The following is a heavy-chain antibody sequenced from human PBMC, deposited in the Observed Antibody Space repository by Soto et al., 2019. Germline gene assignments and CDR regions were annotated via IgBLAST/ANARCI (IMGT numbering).Heavy chain of an antibody. Sequence: PGGSLRLSCAASGFTFSSYAMSWVRQAPGKGLEWVSAISGSGGSTYYADSVKGRFTISRDNSKNTLYLQMNSLRAEDTAVYYCARDWVDSSSSIYYYYGMDVWGQGTTVTVSS. CDR3: ARDWVDSSSSIYYYYGMDV. CDR2: ISGSGGST. V-gene: IGHV3-23*01. CDR1: GFTFSSYA. D-gene: IGHD6-6*01. J-gene: IGHJ6*02.